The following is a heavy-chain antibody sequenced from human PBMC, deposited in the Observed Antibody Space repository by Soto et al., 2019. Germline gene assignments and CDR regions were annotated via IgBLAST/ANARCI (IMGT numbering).Heavy chain of an antibody. V-gene: IGHV3-23*01. D-gene: IGHD2-8*01. CDR1: EFTFSSYA. CDR2: VSGSGDST. J-gene: IGHJ4*02. CDR3: AKSEMVYAISYFDY. Sequence: EVQLLESGGGLVHPGGSLRLSCAASEFTFSSYAMSWVRQAPGKGLEWVSAVSGSGDSTYYADSVKGRFTISRDNSKNTLYMQMNSLRAEDTAVYYCAKSEMVYAISYFDYWGQGTLVTVSS.